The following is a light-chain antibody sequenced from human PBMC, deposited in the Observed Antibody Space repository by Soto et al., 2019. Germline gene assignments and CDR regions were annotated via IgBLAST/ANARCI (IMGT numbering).Light chain of an antibody. J-gene: IGLJ3*02. CDR1: NSDIGGYNY. CDR2: EVS. CDR3: SSYAGINNWV. Sequence: QSVLTQPPSASGSPGQSVTISCTGTNSDIGGYNYVSWYQHHPGKAPKLMIYEVSKRPSGVPDRFSGSKSGNTASLTVSGLQAEDEADYYCSSYAGINNWVFGGGTKVTFL. V-gene: IGLV2-8*01.